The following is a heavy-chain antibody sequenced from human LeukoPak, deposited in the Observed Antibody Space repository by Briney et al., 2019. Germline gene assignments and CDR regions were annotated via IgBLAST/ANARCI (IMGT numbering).Heavy chain of an antibody. V-gene: IGHV4-59*01. J-gene: IGHJ6*03. CDR3: ARDLGMDYYYYYMDV. Sequence: PSETLSLTCTVSGGSISSYYWSWIRQPPGKGLEWIGYIYYSGSTNYNPSLKSRVTISVDTSKNQFSLKLSSVTAADTAVYYCARDLGMDYYYYYMDVWGKGTTVTVSS. CDR1: GGSISSYY. CDR2: IYYSGST. D-gene: IGHD7-27*01.